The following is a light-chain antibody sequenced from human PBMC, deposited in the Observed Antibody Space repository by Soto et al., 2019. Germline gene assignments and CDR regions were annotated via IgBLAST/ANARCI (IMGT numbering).Light chain of an antibody. CDR1: QSISTW. J-gene: IGKJ1*01. V-gene: IGKV1-5*03. CDR3: QQYNSYWT. Sequence: DIQMTQSPSTLSASLGDRVTITCRASQSISTWLAWYQQQPGKAPKLLIYKASSLESGVPSRFSGSGSGTEFTLTISSLQPDDFGTYYCQQYNSYWTFGQGTKVEIK. CDR2: KAS.